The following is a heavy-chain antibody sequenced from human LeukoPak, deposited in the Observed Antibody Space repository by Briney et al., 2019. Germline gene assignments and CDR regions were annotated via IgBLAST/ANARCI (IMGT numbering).Heavy chain of an antibody. CDR3: AKEGYYYDSSGYSPGYFDY. J-gene: IGHJ4*02. CDR2: ISWNSGSI. CDR1: GFTFDDYA. D-gene: IGHD3-22*01. V-gene: IGHV3-9*01. Sequence: PGRSLRLSCAASGFTFDDYAMHLVRQAPGKGLEWVSGISWNSGSIGYADSVKGRFTISRDNAKNSLYLQMNSLRAEDAALYYCAKEGYYYDSSGYSPGYFDYWGQGTLVTVSS.